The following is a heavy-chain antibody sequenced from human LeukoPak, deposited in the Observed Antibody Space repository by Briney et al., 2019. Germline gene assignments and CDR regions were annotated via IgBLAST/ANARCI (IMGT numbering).Heavy chain of an antibody. D-gene: IGHD6-13*01. CDR2: ISSSGSTT. CDR1: GFTFSDYY. J-gene: IGHJ6*03. Sequence: AGGSLRLSCAASGFTFSDYYMSWIRQAPGKGLEWVSYISSSGSTTYYADSVKGRFTISRDNSKNTLYLQMNSLRAEDTAVYYCAKSHSYSSSWYSIKYYYYYMDVWGKGTTVTVSS. V-gene: IGHV3-11*01. CDR3: AKSHSYSSSWYSIKYYYYYMDV.